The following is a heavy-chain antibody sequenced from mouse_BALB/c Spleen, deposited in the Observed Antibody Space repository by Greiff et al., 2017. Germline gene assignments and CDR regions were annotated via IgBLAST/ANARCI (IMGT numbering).Heavy chain of an antibody. CDR2: ISSGGSYT. J-gene: IGHJ4*01. Sequence: EVMLVESGGGLVKPGGSLKLSCAASGFTFSSYAMSWVRQSPEKRLEWVAEISSGGSYTYYPDTVTGRFTISRDNAKNTLYLEMSSLRSEDTAMYYCARENYGSSSYYYAMDYWGQGTSVTVSS. V-gene: IGHV5-9-4*01. D-gene: IGHD1-1*01. CDR1: GFTFSSYA. CDR3: ARENYGSSSYYYAMDY.